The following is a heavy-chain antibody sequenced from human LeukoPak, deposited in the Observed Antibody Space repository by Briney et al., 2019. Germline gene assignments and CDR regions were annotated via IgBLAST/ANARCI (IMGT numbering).Heavy chain of an antibody. CDR3: ARDSIWFGELLSRHYYYYGMDV. J-gene: IGHJ6*02. CDR2: ISYDGSNK. CDR1: GFTFSSYA. D-gene: IGHD3-10*01. Sequence: PGGSLRLSCAASGFTFSSYAMHWVRQAPGKGLEWVAVISYDGSNKYYADSVKGRFTISRDNSKNTLHLQMNSLRAEDTAVYYCARDSIWFGELLSRHYYYYGMDVWGQGTTVTVSS. V-gene: IGHV3-30*14.